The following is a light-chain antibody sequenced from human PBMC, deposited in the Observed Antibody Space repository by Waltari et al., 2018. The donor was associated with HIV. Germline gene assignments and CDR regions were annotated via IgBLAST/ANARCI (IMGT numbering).Light chain of an antibody. CDR2: EVN. CDR3: TSYEGKNNLV. V-gene: IGLV2-8*01. J-gene: IGLJ2*01. Sequence: QSALTQPPSASGSPGQSVTISCTGTSTDVPTYNYVSWYQQHPGEAPKILIYEVNKRPSGVPDRFSGSKSGNTASLTVSGLQVDDEADYYCTSYEGKNNLVFGGGTKLTVL. CDR1: STDVPTYNY.